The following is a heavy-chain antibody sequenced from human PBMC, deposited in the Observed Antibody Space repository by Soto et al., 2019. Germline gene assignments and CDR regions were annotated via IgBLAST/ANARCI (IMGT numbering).Heavy chain of an antibody. V-gene: IGHV3-30-3*01. D-gene: IGHD6-13*01. J-gene: IGHJ4*02. CDR1: GFTFSSYA. CDR2: ITNNTSNK. Sequence: GGSLRLSCAASGFTFSSYAMHWVRQAPGKGLEWVAFITNNTSNKNYADSVKGRFTISRDNAKNTLFLQMNSLRAEDTAVYYCARGRGAAADYFDFWGQGTLVTVSS. CDR3: ARGRGAAADYFDF.